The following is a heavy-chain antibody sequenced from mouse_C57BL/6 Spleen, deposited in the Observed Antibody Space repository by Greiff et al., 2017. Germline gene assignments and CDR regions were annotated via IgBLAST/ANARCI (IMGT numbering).Heavy chain of an antibody. J-gene: IGHJ3*01. D-gene: IGHD1-1*01. CDR2: ISYDGSN. CDR3: AREGIYYYVSSPFAY. V-gene: IGHV3-6*01. CDR1: GYSITSGYY. Sequence: EVQLQESGPGLVKPSQSLSLTCSVTGYSITSGYYWNWIRQFPGNKLEWLGYISYDGSNNYNPSLKNRISITRDTSKNKFFLTLNSVTTEDTATYYCAREGIYYYVSSPFAYWGQGTLVTVSA.